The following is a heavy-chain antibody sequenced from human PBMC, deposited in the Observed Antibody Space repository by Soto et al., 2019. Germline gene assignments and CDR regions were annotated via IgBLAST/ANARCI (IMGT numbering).Heavy chain of an antibody. CDR1: GGSISSSSYY. J-gene: IGHJ4*02. D-gene: IGHD5-12*01. CDR2: IYYSGST. CDR3: ARRWGGYSGYDNRNDY. V-gene: IGHV4-39*01. Sequence: QLQLQESGPGLVKPSETLSLTCTVSGGSISSSSYYWGWIRQPPGKGLEWIGSIYYSGSTYYNRSLKSRVTISVDTSTIQFSLKLSSVTAADSAVYYCARRWGGYSGYDNRNDYWGQGTLVTVSS.